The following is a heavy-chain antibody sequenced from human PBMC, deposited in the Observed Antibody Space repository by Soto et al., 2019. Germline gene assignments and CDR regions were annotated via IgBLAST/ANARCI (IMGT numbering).Heavy chain of an antibody. CDR1: GGSISSYY. CDR3: ALNAGGSCYSPFDY. D-gene: IGHD2-15*01. J-gene: IGHJ4*02. V-gene: IGHV4-4*07. CDR2: IYTSGST. Sequence: PSETLSLTCTVSGGSISSYYWTWIRQPAGKGLEWIGRIYTSGSTNYNPSLKSRVTMSVDTSKNQFSLKLSSVTAADTATYYCALNAGGSCYSPFDYWGQGTLVTVSS.